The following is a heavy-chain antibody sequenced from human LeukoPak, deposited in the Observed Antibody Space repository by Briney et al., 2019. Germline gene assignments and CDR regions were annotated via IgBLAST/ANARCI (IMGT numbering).Heavy chain of an antibody. V-gene: IGHV4-38-2*02. D-gene: IGHD2-2*01. CDR2: IYHSGST. J-gene: IGHJ4*02. Sequence: SETLSLTCTVSGYSISSGYYWGWIRQPPGKGLEWIGSIYHSGSTYYNPSLKSRVTISVDTSKNQFSLKLSSVTAADTAVYYCARALAPYFCSSTSCYLDYWGQGTLVTVSS. CDR3: ARALAPYFCSSTSCYLDY. CDR1: GYSISSGYY.